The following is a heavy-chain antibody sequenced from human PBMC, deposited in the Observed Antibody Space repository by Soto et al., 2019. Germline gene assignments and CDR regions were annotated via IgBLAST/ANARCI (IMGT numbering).Heavy chain of an antibody. J-gene: IGHJ4*02. CDR1: GGSISPYY. V-gene: IGHV4-59*01. CDR3: ARQPDDGDYGYYVEY. CDR2: IYYTGTA. D-gene: IGHD4-17*01. Sequence: SETLSLTCTVSGGSISPYYWSWLRQSPGKGLEWLGYIYYTGTADYNPSLENRVTLSVDTSTNRFSLELTSVTAADTAVYYCARQPDDGDYGYYVEYWCPGIRVTVFS.